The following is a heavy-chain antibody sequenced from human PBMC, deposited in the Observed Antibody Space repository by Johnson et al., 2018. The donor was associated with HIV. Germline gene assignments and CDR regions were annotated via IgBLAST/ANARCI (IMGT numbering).Heavy chain of an antibody. V-gene: IGHV3-13*01. J-gene: IGHJ3*02. CDR3: ARLKWERLDKDAVDI. CDR1: GFIFSSYD. CDR2: IGTAGDT. D-gene: IGHD1-26*01. Sequence: VQLVESGGGLVQPGGSLRLSCAASGFIFSSYDMHWVRQATGKGLEWVSAIGTAGDTYYPGSVKGRFTISREKSKNSLYLQMNSLRAGETAVYYCARLKWERLDKDAVDIWGQGTMVTVSS.